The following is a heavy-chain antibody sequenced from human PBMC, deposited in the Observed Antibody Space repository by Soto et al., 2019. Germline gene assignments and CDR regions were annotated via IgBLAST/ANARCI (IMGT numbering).Heavy chain of an antibody. V-gene: IGHV3-66*01. J-gene: IGHJ4*02. CDR2: IYSGGST. CDR1: GITVSNNH. D-gene: IGHD4-17*01. Sequence: EVQLVESGGGLVQPGGSLRLSCAASGITVSNNHMSWVRQPPGKGLEWVSVIYSGGSTYYADSVKGIFTVSRDNFKNTLYRQLNSLRSDDRAIYYCARDTGVWGKGALVTVSS. CDR3: ARDTGV.